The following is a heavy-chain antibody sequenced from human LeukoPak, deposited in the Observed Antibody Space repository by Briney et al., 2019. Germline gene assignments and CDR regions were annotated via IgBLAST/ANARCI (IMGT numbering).Heavy chain of an antibody. Sequence: GGSLRLSCAASGFTFSGHWMSWVRQAPGKGLEWVSLIYSAGDTFYSDSVRGRFTISRDNSKNTLYLQMNSLRAEDTAFYYCARDSSSFPNYFDLWGQGTLVTVSS. CDR1: GFTFSGHW. J-gene: IGHJ4*02. V-gene: IGHV3-53*01. CDR2: IYSAGDT. CDR3: ARDSSSFPNYFDL. D-gene: IGHD2/OR15-2a*01.